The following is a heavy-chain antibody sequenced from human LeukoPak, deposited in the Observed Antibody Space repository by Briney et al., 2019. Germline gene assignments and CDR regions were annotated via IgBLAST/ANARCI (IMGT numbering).Heavy chain of an antibody. CDR1: GGTFSSYA. Sequence: ASVKVSCKASGGTFSSYAISWVRQAPGQGLEWMGIINPSDGSTSYAQKFQGRVTMTRDMSTSTVYMELSSLRSEDTAVYYCARVRSPVYDILTGKYYFDYWGQGTLVTVSS. J-gene: IGHJ4*02. CDR3: ARVRSPVYDILTGKYYFDY. CDR2: INPSDGST. D-gene: IGHD3-9*01. V-gene: IGHV1-46*01.